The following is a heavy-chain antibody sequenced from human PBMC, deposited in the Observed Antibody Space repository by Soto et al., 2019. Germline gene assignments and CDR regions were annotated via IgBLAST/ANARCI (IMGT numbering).Heavy chain of an antibody. CDR2: ISYEGSNK. Sequence: GGSLRLSCAASGFTFSSYGMHWVRQAPGKGLEWVALISYEGSNKYYADSVKGRFTISRDNSKNTMYLQMNSLRAEDTAVYYCARERNTGYDYSYYYGMDVWGQGTTVTVSS. J-gene: IGHJ6*02. CDR3: ARERNTGYDYSYYYGMDV. D-gene: IGHD5-18*01. CDR1: GFTFSSYG. V-gene: IGHV3-30*19.